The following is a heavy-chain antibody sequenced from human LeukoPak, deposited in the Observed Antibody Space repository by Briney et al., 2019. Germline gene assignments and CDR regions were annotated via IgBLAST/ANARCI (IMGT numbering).Heavy chain of an antibody. J-gene: IGHJ4*02. Sequence: GGSLRLSCAASGFTFDDYAMHWVRQAPGKGLEWVSGISWNSFTIGYADSVKGRFTISRDNAKNSLYLQMNSLRAEDTALYYCAKGPGIAVAGLDYWGQGTLVTVSS. V-gene: IGHV3-9*01. CDR3: AKGPGIAVAGLDY. CDR2: ISWNSFTI. CDR1: GFTFDDYA. D-gene: IGHD6-19*01.